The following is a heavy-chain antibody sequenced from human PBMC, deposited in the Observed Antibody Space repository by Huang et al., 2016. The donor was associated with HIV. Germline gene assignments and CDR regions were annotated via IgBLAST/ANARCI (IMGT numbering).Heavy chain of an antibody. Sequence: QVRLEQWGKGSLKPSETLSLTCAVYGASFSDYFWSWVRQSPDERLEWIGEVKPGRPPNYNLSLKGRDCLSVDKPENQFALTLRAMSAADAAIYYCARLPTPSYYDTWSLSPVEEDFFYFNLDLWGRGTPVVVS. CDR1: GASFSDYF. V-gene: IGHV4-34*02. J-gene: IGHJ6*03. D-gene: IGHD3-16*01. CDR2: VKPGRPP. CDR3: ARLPTPSYYDTWSLSPVEEDFFYFNLDL.